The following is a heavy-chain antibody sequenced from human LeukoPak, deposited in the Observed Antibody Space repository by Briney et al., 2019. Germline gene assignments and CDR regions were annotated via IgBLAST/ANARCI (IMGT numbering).Heavy chain of an antibody. CDR3: ARDSDGSGLDAFDI. CDR2: ISSSGSAK. CDR1: GFTFSSYE. D-gene: IGHD3-10*01. J-gene: IGHJ3*02. Sequence: GGSLRLSCAASGFTFSSYEMNWVRQAPGKGLEWVSYISSSGSAKKYADSVKGRFTISRDSAKNSLYLQMNSLRDEDTAVYHCARDSDGSGLDAFDIWGQGTMVTVSS. V-gene: IGHV3-48*03.